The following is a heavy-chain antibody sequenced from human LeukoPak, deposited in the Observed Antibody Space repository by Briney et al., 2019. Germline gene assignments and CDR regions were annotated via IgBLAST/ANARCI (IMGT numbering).Heavy chain of an antibody. CDR3: ARGDFWNWFDP. J-gene: IGHJ5*02. CDR1: GYTFTSYD. D-gene: IGHD3-3*01. Sequence: ASVKVSCKASGYTFTSYDINWVRQATGQGLEWMGWMNPNSGNTGYAQKFQGRVTMTRNTSISTADMELSSLRSDDTAVYYCARGDFWNWFDPWGLGTLVTVSS. V-gene: IGHV1-8*01. CDR2: MNPNSGNT.